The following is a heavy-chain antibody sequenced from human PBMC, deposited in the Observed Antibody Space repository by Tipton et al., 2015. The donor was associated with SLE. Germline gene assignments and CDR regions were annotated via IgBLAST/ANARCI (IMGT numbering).Heavy chain of an antibody. CDR3: ASQSPQLGYDFDH. J-gene: IGHJ4*02. V-gene: IGHV1-69*01. CDR2: IIPFIGKS. Sequence: QVQLVQSGAEVKKPGSSVKVSCKLSGGTFGNHAISWVRQAPGQGLEWMGGIIPFIGKSNYAQKFQGRVTISADDSTNTAFMEVSSLRYEDTAVYYCASQSPQLGYDFDHWGQGTLVTVSS. CDR1: GGTFGNHA. D-gene: IGHD6-13*01.